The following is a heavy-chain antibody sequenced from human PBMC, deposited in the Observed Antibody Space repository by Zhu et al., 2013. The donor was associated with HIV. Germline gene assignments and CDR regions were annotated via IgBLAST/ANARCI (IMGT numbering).Heavy chain of an antibody. Sequence: VQLVQSGAEVKKPGASVKVSCKASGYTFTGYYIYWVRQAPGQGLEWMGWINPNSGGTNYVQKFQGRVTMTRDTSISTVYMELSRLRSDDTAVYYCARDYYDSSGYHDAFDIWGQGTMVTVSS. J-gene: IGHJ3*02. V-gene: IGHV1-2*02. CDR1: GYTFTGYY. D-gene: IGHD3-22*01. CDR3: ARDYYDSSGYHDAFDI. CDR2: INPNSGGT.